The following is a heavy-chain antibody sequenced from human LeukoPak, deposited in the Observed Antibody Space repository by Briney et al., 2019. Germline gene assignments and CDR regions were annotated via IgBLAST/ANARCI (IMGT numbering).Heavy chain of an antibody. CDR1: GGTFSSYA. V-gene: IGHV1-69*04. J-gene: IGHJ6*02. CDR3: ARDGSSWGSYGMDV. Sequence: VASVKVSCKASGGTFSSYAISWVRQAPGQGLEWMGRIIPILGIANYAQKFQGRVTITADKSTGTAYMELSSLRSEDTAVYYCARDGSSWGSYGMDVWGQGTTVTVSS. CDR2: IIPILGIA. D-gene: IGHD6-13*01.